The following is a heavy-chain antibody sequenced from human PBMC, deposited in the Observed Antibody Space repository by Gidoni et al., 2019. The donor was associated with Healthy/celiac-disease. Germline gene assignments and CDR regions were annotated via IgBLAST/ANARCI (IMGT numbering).Heavy chain of an antibody. J-gene: IGHJ4*02. CDR1: GGSISSGGYY. CDR2: IYYSGST. V-gene: IGHV4-31*03. D-gene: IGHD3-3*01. CDR3: ARGSLGWLPTTYFDY. Sequence: QVQLQESGPGLVKPSQTLSLTCTVSGGSISSGGYYWSWIRQHPGKGLEWIGYIYYSGSTYYNPSLKSRVTISVDTSKNQFSLKLSSVTAADTAVYYCARGSLGWLPTTYFDYWGQGTLVTVSS.